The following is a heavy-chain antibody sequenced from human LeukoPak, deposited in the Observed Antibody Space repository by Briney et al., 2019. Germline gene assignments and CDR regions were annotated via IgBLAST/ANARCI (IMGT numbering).Heavy chain of an antibody. D-gene: IGHD4-17*01. CDR2: IYSGGST. J-gene: IGHJ4*02. V-gene: IGHV3-53*01. Sequence: QAGGSLRLSCAASGFTFSSYGMNWVRQAPGKGLECISVIYSGGSTDYADSVKGRLTISRDNSKNTLYLQMNSLRAEDTAVYYCARVVDHDYGDYYLDYWGQGTLVTVSS. CDR3: ARVVDHDYGDYYLDY. CDR1: GFTFSSYG.